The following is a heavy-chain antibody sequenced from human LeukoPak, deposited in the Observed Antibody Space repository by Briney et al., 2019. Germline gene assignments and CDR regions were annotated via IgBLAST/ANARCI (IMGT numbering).Heavy chain of an antibody. Sequence: PGGSLRLSCAASGFTFSSYAMHWVRQAPGKGLEWVAVISYDGSNKYYADSVKGRFTISRDNSKNTLYLQMNSLRAEHTAVYYCARDRDYYDSSGYWGYFDYWGQGTLVTVSS. D-gene: IGHD3-22*01. V-gene: IGHV3-30-3*01. J-gene: IGHJ4*02. CDR3: ARDRDYYDSSGYWGYFDY. CDR1: GFTFSSYA. CDR2: ISYDGSNK.